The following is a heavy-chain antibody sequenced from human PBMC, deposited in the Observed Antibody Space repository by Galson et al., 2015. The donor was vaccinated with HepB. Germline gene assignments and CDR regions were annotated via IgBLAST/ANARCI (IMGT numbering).Heavy chain of an antibody. J-gene: IGHJ3*02. Sequence: SLRLSCAASGFIFSSYAMSWVRQAPGKGLEWVPGISGSGGSTFYADSVQGRFTISRDNSKNTLFLQVNSLRAEDTAICYCARDWTTTWSDAFDIWGQGTMVTVSS. D-gene: IGHD4-17*01. CDR1: GFIFSSYA. CDR2: ISGSGGST. V-gene: IGHV3-23*01. CDR3: ARDWTTTWSDAFDI.